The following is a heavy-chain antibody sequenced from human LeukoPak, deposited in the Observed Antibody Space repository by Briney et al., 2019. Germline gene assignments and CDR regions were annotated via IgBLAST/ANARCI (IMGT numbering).Heavy chain of an antibody. J-gene: IGHJ3*02. Sequence: SETLSLTCTVSGGSIRSSTYYWGWIRQPPGKGLEWIGSIYYNGSTYYNPSLKSRVTMSLDTSNNQFSLKLSSVPAADTAVYYCARVLTLVAHICNGFDIWGQGTMVTVSS. CDR3: ARVLTLVAHICNGFDI. D-gene: IGHD2-15*01. V-gene: IGHV4-39*07. CDR1: GGSIRSSTYY. CDR2: IYYNGST.